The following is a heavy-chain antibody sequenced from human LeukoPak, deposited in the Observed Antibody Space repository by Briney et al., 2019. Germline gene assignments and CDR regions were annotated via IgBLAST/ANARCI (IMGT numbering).Heavy chain of an antibody. V-gene: IGHV3-7*01. Sequence: PGGSLRLSCAASGFTSSSYWMSWVRQAPGKGLEWVANIKQDGSEKYYVDSVKGRFTISRDNAKNSLYLQMNSLRAEDTAVYYCARDGPEDDFWSGPYPPYFDYWGQGTLVTVSS. CDR2: IKQDGSEK. CDR3: ARDGPEDDFWSGPYPPYFDY. J-gene: IGHJ4*02. CDR1: GFTSSSYW. D-gene: IGHD3-3*01.